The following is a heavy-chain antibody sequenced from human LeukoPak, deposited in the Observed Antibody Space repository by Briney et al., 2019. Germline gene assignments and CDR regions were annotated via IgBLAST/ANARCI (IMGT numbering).Heavy chain of an antibody. CDR1: GGSNSAYY. CDR3: ARTISGWYYFDY. V-gene: IGHV4-59*08. CDR2: INYSGRT. J-gene: IGHJ4*02. Sequence: PSETLSLTCSVSGGSNSAYYWSWLRQPPGKGLEWIGYINYSGRTDYNPSLKGRVTISVDTSKNQFSLKLSSVTAADTAVFYCARTISGWYYFDYWGQGTLVTVSS. D-gene: IGHD6-13*01.